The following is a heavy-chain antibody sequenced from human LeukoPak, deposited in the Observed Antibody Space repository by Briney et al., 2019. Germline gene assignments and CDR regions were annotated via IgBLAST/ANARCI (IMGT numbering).Heavy chain of an antibody. J-gene: IGHJ4*02. Sequence: ESGGGLVKPRRSLRLSCTASGFTFGDYAMSWFRQAPGEGLEWVANIKQDGTEKYYMDSVKGRFSISRDNAKNSLYLQMNALRAEDTAVYYCARDVRPDYWGQGTLVTVST. CDR1: GFTFGDYA. CDR3: ARDVRPDY. D-gene: IGHD6-6*01. CDR2: IKQDGTEK. V-gene: IGHV3-7*04.